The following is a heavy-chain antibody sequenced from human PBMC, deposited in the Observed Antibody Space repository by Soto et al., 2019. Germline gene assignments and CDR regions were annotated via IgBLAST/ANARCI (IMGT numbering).Heavy chain of an antibody. CDR3: ARGGITMVRGVIGPYYYYYGMDV. CDR1: GGSFSGYY. V-gene: IGHV4-34*01. D-gene: IGHD3-10*01. J-gene: IGHJ6*02. Sequence: SETLSLTCAVYGGSFSGYYWSWIRQPPGKGLEWIGEINHSGSTNYNPSLKSRVTISVDTSENQFSLKLSSVTAADTAVYYCARGGITMVRGVIGPYYYYYGMDVWGQGTTVTVSS. CDR2: INHSGST.